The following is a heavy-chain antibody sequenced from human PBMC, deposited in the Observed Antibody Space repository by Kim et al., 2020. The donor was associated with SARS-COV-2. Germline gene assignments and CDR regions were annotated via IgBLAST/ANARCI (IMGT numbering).Heavy chain of an antibody. Sequence: ASVKVSCKASGYTFTNYAMNWVRQAPGQGLEWMGWINAGNGNTRYSQKFQGRVTITRDTSASTAYMELSSLTSEDTAVFYCTSGYSAYSPSCRGDCFSHFDYWGQGTLVTVSS. CDR3: TSGYSAYSPSCRGDCFSHFDY. V-gene: IGHV1-3*01. J-gene: IGHJ4*02. D-gene: IGHD2-21*02. CDR2: INAGNGNT. CDR1: GYTFTNYA.